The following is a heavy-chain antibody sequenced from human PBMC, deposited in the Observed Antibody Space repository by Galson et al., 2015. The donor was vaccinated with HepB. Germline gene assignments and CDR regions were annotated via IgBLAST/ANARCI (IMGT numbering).Heavy chain of an antibody. J-gene: IGHJ3*02. CDR2: IKKKTDGGTT. CDR1: GFTFTNAW. D-gene: IGHD4-17*01. CDR3: VTDQHDNGDYLSAFDI. Sequence: SLRLSCAASGFTFTNAWMNWVRQAPGKGLEWVGRIKKKTDGGTTDYAAPVKGRFIISRDDSTTTLYLQMNSLKTEATAVYYCVTDQHDNGDYLSAFDIWGQGTMVTVSS. V-gene: IGHV3-15*07.